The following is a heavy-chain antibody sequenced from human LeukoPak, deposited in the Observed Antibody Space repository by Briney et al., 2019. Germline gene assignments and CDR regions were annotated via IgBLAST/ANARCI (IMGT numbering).Heavy chain of an antibody. D-gene: IGHD3-9*01. CDR3: TRDLMDYDVSTGLHHYYMDV. Sequence: GGSLRLSCTASGFTFSGYAMSWVRQAPGKGLDWVSGLSGSGASTYYADSVKGRFTISRDTSKNTLYLHMNTLRVEDTAVYYCTRDLMDYDVSTGLHHYYMDVWGQGTTVTVSS. CDR2: LSGSGAST. CDR1: GFTFSGYA. J-gene: IGHJ6*02. V-gene: IGHV3-23*01.